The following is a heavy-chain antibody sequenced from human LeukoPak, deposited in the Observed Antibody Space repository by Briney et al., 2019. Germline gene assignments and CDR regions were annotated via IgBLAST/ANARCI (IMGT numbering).Heavy chain of an antibody. J-gene: IGHJ4*02. CDR1: GFTFTRSA. CDR3: AKDLWTDSSGWNYIDY. Sequence: GGSLRLSCAASGFTFTRSAMGWVRQAPGKGLEWVSCITNSGGGTYYADSVKGRFTISRDNSKSTLYLQMNSLRAEDTAVYYCAKDLWTDSSGWNYIDYWGQGALVTVSS. V-gene: IGHV3-23*01. CDR2: ITNSGGGT. D-gene: IGHD6-19*01.